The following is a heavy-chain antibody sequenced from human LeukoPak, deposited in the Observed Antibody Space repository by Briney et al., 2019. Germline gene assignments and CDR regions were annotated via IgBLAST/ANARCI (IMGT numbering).Heavy chain of an antibody. D-gene: IGHD3-9*01. CDR2: INHSGST. CDR3: ARELRYFEPYYYYYGMVV. J-gene: IGHJ6*02. CDR1: GGSFSGFY. V-gene: IGHV4-34*01. Sequence: SETLSLTCAVYGGSFSGFYWSWIRQPPGRGLEWIGEINHSGSTNYNPSLKSRVTLSVDTSKNQFSLKVSSVTAADTAVYYCARELRYFEPYYYYYGMVVWGQGTTVTVSS.